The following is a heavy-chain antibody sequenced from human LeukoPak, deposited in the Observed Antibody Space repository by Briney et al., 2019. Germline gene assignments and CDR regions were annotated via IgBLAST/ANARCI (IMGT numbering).Heavy chain of an antibody. Sequence: GGSLRLSCAASGFTFSSYAMSWVRQAPGKGLEWVSAISGSGGSTYYADSVKGRFTISRDNSKNTLYLQMNSLRAEDTAVYYCAKDRVGSQLERPGWFDPWGQGTLVTVSP. CDR3: AKDRVGSQLERPGWFDP. D-gene: IGHD1-1*01. CDR1: GFTFSSYA. CDR2: ISGSGGST. V-gene: IGHV3-23*01. J-gene: IGHJ5*02.